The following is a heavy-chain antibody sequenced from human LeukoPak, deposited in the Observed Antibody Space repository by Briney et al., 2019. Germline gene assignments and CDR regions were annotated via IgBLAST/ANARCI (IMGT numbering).Heavy chain of an antibody. CDR2: INSDGSST. CDR3: ARWRWLQSREYYFDY. Sequence: GGSLRPSCAASGFAFSSYWMHWVRQAPGKGLVWVSRINSDGSSTSYADSVKGRFTISRDNAKNTLYLQMNSLRAEDTAVYYCARWRWLQSREYYFDYWGQGTLVTVSS. D-gene: IGHD5-12*01. CDR1: GFAFSSYW. J-gene: IGHJ4*02. V-gene: IGHV3-74*01.